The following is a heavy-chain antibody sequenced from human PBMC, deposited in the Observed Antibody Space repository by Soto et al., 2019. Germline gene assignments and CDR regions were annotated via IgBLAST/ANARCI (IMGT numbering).Heavy chain of an antibody. CDR1: GYSFTSYW. V-gene: IGHV5-10-1*01. D-gene: IGHD3-22*01. CDR3: ARLTGYYDSSGYPDY. CDR2: IDPSDSYT. Sequence: PGESLKISCKGSGYSFTSYWISWVRQMPGKGLEWMGRIDPSDSYTNYSPSFQGHVTISADKSISTAYLQWSSLKASDTAMYYCARLTGYYDSSGYPDYWGQGTLVTVSS. J-gene: IGHJ4*02.